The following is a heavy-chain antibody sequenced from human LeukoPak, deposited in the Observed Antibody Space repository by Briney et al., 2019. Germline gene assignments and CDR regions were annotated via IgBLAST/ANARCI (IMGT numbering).Heavy chain of an antibody. Sequence: GGSLRLSCAASEFYWMHWVRQAPGKGLVWVSRINSDGRSINYADSVKGRFTISRDNAKNTLYLQMNSLRAEDTAVYYCARGYCSGGSCLPDSWGQGTLVTVSS. CDR2: INSDGRSI. V-gene: IGHV3-74*01. D-gene: IGHD2-15*01. CDR1: EFYW. J-gene: IGHJ4*02. CDR3: ARGYCSGGSCLPDS.